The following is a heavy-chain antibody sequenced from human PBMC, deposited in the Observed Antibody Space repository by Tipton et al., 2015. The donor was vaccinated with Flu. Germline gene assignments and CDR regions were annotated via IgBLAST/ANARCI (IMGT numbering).Heavy chain of an antibody. V-gene: IGHV4-34*01. CDR1: AWSFSGNY. CDR2: INHSGST. Sequence: TLSLTCAVYAWSFSGNYWRWIRTPLGKRQEWIGEINHSGSTNYNPSLKSRVTISGDTSKNQFSLKLSSVTAADTAVYYCATHCVGVCSHAFDIWGQGTMVTV. CDR3: ATHCVGVCSHAFDI. D-gene: IGHD2-21*02. J-gene: IGHJ3*02.